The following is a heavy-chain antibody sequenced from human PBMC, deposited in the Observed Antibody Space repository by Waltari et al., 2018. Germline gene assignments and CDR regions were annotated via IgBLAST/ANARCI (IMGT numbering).Heavy chain of an antibody. CDR1: GGTFSSYA. V-gene: IGHV1-69*01. D-gene: IGHD6-19*01. CDR3: ARDHGAVAGMGLRWFDP. Sequence: QVQLVQSGAEVKKPGSSVKVSCKASGGTFSSYAISWVRQAPGQGLEWMGGIIPIFGTANYAQKFQGRVTITADESTSTAYMELSSLRSEDTAVYYCARDHGAVAGMGLRWFDPWGQGTLVTVSS. J-gene: IGHJ5*02. CDR2: IIPIFGTA.